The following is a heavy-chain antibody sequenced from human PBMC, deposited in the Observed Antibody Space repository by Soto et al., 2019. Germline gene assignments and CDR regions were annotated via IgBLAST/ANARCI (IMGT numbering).Heavy chain of an antibody. CDR2: ISAYNGNT. D-gene: IGHD6-19*01. J-gene: IGHJ4*02. CDR1: GYTFTSYG. Sequence: ASVKVSCKASGYTFTSYGISWVRQAPGQGLEWMGWISAYNGNTNYAQKLQGRVTMTTDTSTSTAYMELRSLRSDDTAVYYCAMSPGIAVAYDYWGQGNLVTVSS. V-gene: IGHV1-18*04. CDR3: AMSPGIAVAYDY.